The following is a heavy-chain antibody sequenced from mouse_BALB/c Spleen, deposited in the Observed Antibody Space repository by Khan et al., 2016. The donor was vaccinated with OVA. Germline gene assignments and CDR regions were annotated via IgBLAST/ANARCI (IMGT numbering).Heavy chain of an antibody. D-gene: IGHD1-1*01. CDR3: ATYFFGSSRYFDY. J-gene: IGHJ2*01. CDR2: IDPANGNT. CDR1: GFNIKDTY. V-gene: IGHV14-3*02. Sequence: VQLQQSGAELVKPGASVKLSCTASGFNIKDTYMHWVKQRPEQGLEWIGRIDPANGNTKYDPKFQGKATITADTSSNTAYLQLRSLTSEGTAVYYCATYFFGSSRYFDYWGQGTTLTVSS.